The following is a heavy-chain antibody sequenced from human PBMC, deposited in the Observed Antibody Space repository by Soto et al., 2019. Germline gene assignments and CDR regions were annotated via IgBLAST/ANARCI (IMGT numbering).Heavy chain of an antibody. CDR3: AREFYYDSSGIGFDS. J-gene: IGHJ4*02. V-gene: IGHV4-59*01. Sequence: SETLSLTCTVSGGSIGGYYGSWIRQPPGKGLEWIGDFYSSGSPHHNPSLKNRVSISEDRSKNEFSLKLSSVTAADTAIYYCAREFYYDSSGIGFDSWGQGTLVTVSS. D-gene: IGHD3-22*01. CDR2: FYSSGSP. CDR1: GGSIGGYY.